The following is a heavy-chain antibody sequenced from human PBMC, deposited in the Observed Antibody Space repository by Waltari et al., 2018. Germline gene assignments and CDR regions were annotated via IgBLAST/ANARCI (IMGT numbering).Heavy chain of an antibody. CDR1: GDSVTSTNW. CDR2: VLSTGKT. J-gene: IGHJ5*02. D-gene: IGHD2-15*01. V-gene: IGHV4-4*02. CDR3: ARDRGRGLYLDA. Sequence: QLQLQESGPGLVEPSGPLSLSCAVSGDSVTSTNWWSWVRQSPQRGLEWIGQVLSTGKTNYSPSFESRVTMSLDASNNQFSLRVTSATAADTAVYYCARDRGRGLYLDAWGPGTLVTVSP.